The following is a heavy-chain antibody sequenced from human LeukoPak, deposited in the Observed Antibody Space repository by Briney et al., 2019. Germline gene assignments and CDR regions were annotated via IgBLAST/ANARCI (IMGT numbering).Heavy chain of an antibody. Sequence: SETLSLTCTVSGGSISSSSYYWGWIRQPPGKGLEWIGSIYYSGSTYYNPSLKSRVTISVDTSKNQFSLKLSSVTAADTAVYYCARVISPTVTTVNWFDPWGQGTLVTVSS. CDR3: ARVISPTVTTVNWFDP. J-gene: IGHJ5*02. D-gene: IGHD4-11*01. CDR2: IYYSGST. V-gene: IGHV4-39*07. CDR1: GGSISSSSYY.